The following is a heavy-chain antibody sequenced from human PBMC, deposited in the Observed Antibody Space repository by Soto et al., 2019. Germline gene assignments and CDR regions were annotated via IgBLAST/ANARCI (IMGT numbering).Heavy chain of an antibody. D-gene: IGHD3-10*02. J-gene: IGHJ5*02. CDR3: GRDQSGTGYYVDWFDP. CDR1: GYTFTSYA. V-gene: IGHV1-3*01. Sequence: GASVKVSCKASGYTFTSYAMHWLRQAPGQRPEWMGWINAGNSNTNYSEKFEGRVTFTRDTVATTVYMELTSLTSEDTAVYYCGRDQSGTGYYVDWFDPWGQGTLVTVSS. CDR2: INAGNSNT.